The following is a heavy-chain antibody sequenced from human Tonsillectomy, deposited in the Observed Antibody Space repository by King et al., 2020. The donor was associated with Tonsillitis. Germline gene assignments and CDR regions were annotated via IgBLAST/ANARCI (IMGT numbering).Heavy chain of an antibody. CDR1: GYTFTSYA. Sequence: QLVQSGAEVKKPGASVKVSCKASGYTFTSYAMHWVRQAPGQRLEWMGWINAGNGNTKYSQKFQGRVTITRDTSASTVNMELSSLRSEDTAVYYCARVQDFGSSWYSGPWAFDVWDQGTMVTVSS. CDR2: INAGNGNT. CDR3: ARVQDFGSSWYSGPWAFDV. J-gene: IGHJ3*01. V-gene: IGHV1-3*01. D-gene: IGHD6-13*01.